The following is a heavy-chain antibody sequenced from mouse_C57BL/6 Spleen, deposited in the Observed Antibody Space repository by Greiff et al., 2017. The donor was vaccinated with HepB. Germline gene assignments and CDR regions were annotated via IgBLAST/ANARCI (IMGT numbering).Heavy chain of an antibody. J-gene: IGHJ3*01. Sequence: EVQLQQSGPELVKPGASVKISCKASGYTFTDYYMNWVKQRHGKSLEWIGDINPNNGGTSYNQKFKGKATLTVDKSSSSAYMELSSLTSEESAVYYCARTNGGAWFAYWGQGTLVTVSA. CDR3: ARTNGGAWFAY. CDR2: INPNNGGT. V-gene: IGHV1-26*01. CDR1: GYTFTDYY.